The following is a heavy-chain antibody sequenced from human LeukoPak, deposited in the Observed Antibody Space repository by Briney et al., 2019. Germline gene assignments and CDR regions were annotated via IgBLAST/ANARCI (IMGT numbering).Heavy chain of an antibody. CDR1: GFTFSSYG. Sequence: TGRSLRLCCAASGFTFSSYGMHWVRQAPGKGLEWVAVISYDGSNKYYADSVKGRFTISRDNSKNTLYLQMNSLRAEDTAVYYCAKDTKRYYYDSSGPYFDYWGQGTLVTVSS. D-gene: IGHD3-22*01. CDR2: ISYDGSNK. V-gene: IGHV3-30*18. CDR3: AKDTKRYYYDSSGPYFDY. J-gene: IGHJ4*02.